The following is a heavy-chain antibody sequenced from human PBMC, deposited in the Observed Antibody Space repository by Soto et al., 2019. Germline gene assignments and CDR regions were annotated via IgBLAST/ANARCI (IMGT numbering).Heavy chain of an antibody. CDR3: ARLDYGDYGGAFDI. Sequence: SETLSLTCTVSGGSISSSSYYWGWIRQPPGKGLEWIGSIYYSGSTYYNPSLKSRVTISVDTSKNQFSLKLSSVTAADTAVYYCARLDYGDYGGAFDIWGQGTMVTVSS. D-gene: IGHD4-17*01. CDR1: GGSISSSSYY. V-gene: IGHV4-39*01. J-gene: IGHJ3*02. CDR2: IYYSGST.